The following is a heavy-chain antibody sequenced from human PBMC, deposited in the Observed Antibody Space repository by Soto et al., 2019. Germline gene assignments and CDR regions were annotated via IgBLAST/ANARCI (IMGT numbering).Heavy chain of an antibody. D-gene: IGHD4-17*01. J-gene: IGHJ5*02. CDR3: ARGYGGSFHWFDP. Sequence: QVPLVQSGAEVKKPGASVKVSCKASGYTFTSYAMHWVRQAPGQRLEWMGWINAGNGNTKYSQKFQGRVTITRDTSASTAYMDLRSLRSEDTAVYYCARGYGGSFHWFDPWGQGTLVTVSS. CDR2: INAGNGNT. CDR1: GYTFTSYA. V-gene: IGHV1-3*01.